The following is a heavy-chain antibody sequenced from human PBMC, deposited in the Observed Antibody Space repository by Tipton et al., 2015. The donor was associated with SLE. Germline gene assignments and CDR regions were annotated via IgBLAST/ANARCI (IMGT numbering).Heavy chain of an antibody. CDR1: GLTFRSYA. V-gene: IGHV3-23*01. CDR3: AKDLGPEGVFGVVLRPVDY. CDR2: IDHRAGGT. J-gene: IGHJ4*02. D-gene: IGHD3-3*01. Sequence: AVSGLTFRSYAVGWVRQAPGKGLEWDSTIDHRAGGTFYADSVKGRFTISRDNSKNTVFLQLNGLRAEDTAVYYCAKDLGPEGVFGVVLRPVDYWGQGTLVTVSS.